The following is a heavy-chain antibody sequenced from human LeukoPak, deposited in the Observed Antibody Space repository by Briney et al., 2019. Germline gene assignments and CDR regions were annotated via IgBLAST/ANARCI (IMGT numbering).Heavy chain of an antibody. J-gene: IGHJ4*02. Sequence: GGSLSLSCPASGSTFSSYSMNWVRQAPGKGLEWVSSISSSSSYIYYADSVKGRFTISRDNAKNSLYLQMNSLRAEDTAVYYCARGAYYYGSSLFDYWGQGTLVTVSS. D-gene: IGHD3-10*01. CDR2: ISSSSSYI. V-gene: IGHV3-21*01. CDR1: GSTFSSYS. CDR3: ARGAYYYGSSLFDY.